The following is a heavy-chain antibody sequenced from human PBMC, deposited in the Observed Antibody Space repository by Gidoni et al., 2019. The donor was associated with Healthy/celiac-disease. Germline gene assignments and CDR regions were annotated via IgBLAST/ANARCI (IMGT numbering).Heavy chain of an antibody. Sequence: QVQLVQSGAEVKKSGSSVKVSCKASGGTFSSYAISWVRQAPGQGLEWMGGIIPIFGTANYAQKFQGRVTITADESTSTAYMELGSLGSEDTAVYYCARDEGDTAMVTRGWFDPWGQGTLVTVSS. V-gene: IGHV1-69*01. D-gene: IGHD5-18*01. CDR1: GGTFSSYA. CDR2: IIPIFGTA. CDR3: ARDEGDTAMVTRGWFDP. J-gene: IGHJ5*02.